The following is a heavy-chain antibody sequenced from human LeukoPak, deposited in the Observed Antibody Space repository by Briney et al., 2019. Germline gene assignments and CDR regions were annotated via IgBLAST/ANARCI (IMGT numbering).Heavy chain of an antibody. V-gene: IGHV4-4*07. J-gene: IGHJ4*02. CDR2: IYTSGST. CDR1: GGSISYY. D-gene: IGHD3-22*01. CDR3: ARGSYYYYYDSSGYEGTGFDY. Sequence: SETLSLTCTVSGGSISYYWSWMRRPAGKGVEWIGRIYTSGSTNYNHPLKSRVTMSVDTSKTQFSLKLSSVTAADTAVYYCARGSYYYYYDSSGYEGTGFDYWGQGTLVTVSS.